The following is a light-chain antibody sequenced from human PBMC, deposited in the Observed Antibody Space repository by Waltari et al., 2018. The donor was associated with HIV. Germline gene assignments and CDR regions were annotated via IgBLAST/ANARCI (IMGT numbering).Light chain of an antibody. CDR3: HSRATGSNHLRV. J-gene: IGLJ1*01. CDR1: PFTNK. V-gene: IGLV3-25*02. Sequence: SYDLTQPPSVSVSPGQTARITCSGDPFTNKMSSWYQQKPGRAPVVLIYEDSAMASGIPERFSASRAWTTATLIISGVQAEDEADYYCHSRATGSNHLRVFGPGTQVTVL. CDR2: EDS.